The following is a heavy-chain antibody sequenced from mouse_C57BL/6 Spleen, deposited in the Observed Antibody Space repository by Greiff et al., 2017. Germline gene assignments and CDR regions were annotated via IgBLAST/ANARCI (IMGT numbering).Heavy chain of an antibody. Sequence: QVQLKQPGAELVKPGASVKMSCKASGYTFTSYWITWVKQRPGQGLEWIGDIYPGSGSTNYNEKFKSKATLTVEPSSSTAYMQLSSLTSEDSAVYYCAREGHYYGSSYMFADWGQGTLVTVSA. CDR2: IYPGSGST. CDR3: AREGHYYGSSYMFAD. CDR1: GYTFTSYW. D-gene: IGHD1-1*01. J-gene: IGHJ3*01. V-gene: IGHV1-55*01.